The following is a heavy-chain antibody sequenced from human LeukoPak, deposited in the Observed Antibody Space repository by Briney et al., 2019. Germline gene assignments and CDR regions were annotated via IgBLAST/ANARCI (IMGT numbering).Heavy chain of an antibody. CDR3: ASDPSVRSRELPSFFDY. D-gene: IGHD1-26*01. CDR1: GFTFSSYN. CDR2: ISSSSSHI. J-gene: IGHJ4*02. V-gene: IGHV3-21*01. Sequence: GGSLRLSCAASGFTFSSYNINWVRQAPGKGLEWVSSISSSSSHIYYADSVRGRFSVSRDNANNSLFLQMNSLRAEDTAVYYCASDPSVRSRELPSFFDYWGQGTLVTASS.